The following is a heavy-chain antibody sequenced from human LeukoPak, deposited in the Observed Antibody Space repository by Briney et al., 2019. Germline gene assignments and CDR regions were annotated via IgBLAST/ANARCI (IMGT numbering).Heavy chain of an antibody. CDR2: IKQDGSEK. J-gene: IGHJ6*04. D-gene: IGHD3-10*01. CDR1: GFTFSSYW. CDR3: ARDSPESMVRGVRYYYHGMDV. V-gene: IGHV3-7*03. Sequence: PGGSLRLSCAASGFTFSSYWMSWVRQAPGKGLEWVANIKQDGSEKYYVDPVKGRFTISRDNAKNSLYLQMNSLRAEDTAVYYCARDSPESMVRGVRYYYHGMDVWGKGTTVTVSS.